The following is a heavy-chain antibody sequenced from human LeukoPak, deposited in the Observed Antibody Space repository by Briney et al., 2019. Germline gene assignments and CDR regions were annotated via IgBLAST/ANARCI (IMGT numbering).Heavy chain of an antibody. J-gene: IGHJ5*02. CDR3: AKDPCRVVVATGNYLDP. CDR2: ISHDGNNI. V-gene: IGHV3-30*18. Sequence: GGSLRLSCAASGFTFSSQGMHWVRQAPGKGLEWVAVISHDGNNIQYADSVKGRFTISRDNSRNMVFLQMNSLRAEDTAMYYCAKDPCRVVVATGNYLDPWGQGTLVTVCS. D-gene: IGHD2-15*01. CDR1: GFTFSSQG.